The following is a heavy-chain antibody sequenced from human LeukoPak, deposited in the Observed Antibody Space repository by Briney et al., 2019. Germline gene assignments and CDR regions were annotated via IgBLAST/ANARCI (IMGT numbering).Heavy chain of an antibody. V-gene: IGHV1-8*01. J-gene: IGHJ6*02. CDR1: GFTFTSYD. D-gene: IGHD3-16*01. CDR3: ARGGGGHYYHYAMDV. CDR2: MNPNSGNT. Sequence: ASVKVSCKASGFTFTSYDINWVRQATGQGLEWMGWMNPNSGNTGYAQKFQGRVTMTRNTSISTAFMELSSLTSEDTAVYYCARGGGGHYYHYAMDVWGQGTTVTVSS.